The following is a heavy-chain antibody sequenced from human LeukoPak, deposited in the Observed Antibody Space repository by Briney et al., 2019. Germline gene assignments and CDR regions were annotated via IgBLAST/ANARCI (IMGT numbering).Heavy chain of an antibody. Sequence: SETLSLTCAVSGGSFSDYYWSWIRQPPGKGLEWIGEINHSGSINYNPSLKSRVTISVDMSKNQFSLKLISVTAADTAVYYCATMLRYFDWLEDYWGQGTLVSVSS. CDR2: INHSGSI. J-gene: IGHJ4*02. D-gene: IGHD3-9*01. V-gene: IGHV4-34*01. CDR3: ATMLRYFDWLEDY. CDR1: GGSFSDYY.